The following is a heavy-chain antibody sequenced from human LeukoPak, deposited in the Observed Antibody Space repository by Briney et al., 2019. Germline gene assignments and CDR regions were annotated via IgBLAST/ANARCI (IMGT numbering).Heavy chain of an antibody. V-gene: IGHV4-59*12. J-gene: IGHJ4*02. CDR2: IYYSGTT. D-gene: IGHD3-22*01. CDR3: ARGSSGYEKVFDY. Sequence: SETLSLTCTVSGGSISSYYWSWIRQPPGKGLEWIGYIYYSGTTNYNPSLKSRVTISVDRSKNQFSLKLNSVTAADTAVYYCARGSSGYEKVFDYWGQGTLVTVSS. CDR1: GGSISSYY.